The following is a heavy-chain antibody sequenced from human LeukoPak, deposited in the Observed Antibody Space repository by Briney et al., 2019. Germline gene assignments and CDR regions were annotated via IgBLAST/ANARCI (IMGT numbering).Heavy chain of an antibody. J-gene: IGHJ4*02. CDR1: GFTFSSYG. V-gene: IGHV3-30*19. CDR3: ARDRGSSGWYVGYFDY. Sequence: GGSLRLSCAASGFTFSSYGMHWVRQAPGKGLEWVAVISYDGSNKYYADSVKGRFTISRDNSKNTLYLQMNSLRAEDTAVYYCARDRGSSGWYVGYFDYWGQGTLVTVSS. D-gene: IGHD6-19*01. CDR2: ISYDGSNK.